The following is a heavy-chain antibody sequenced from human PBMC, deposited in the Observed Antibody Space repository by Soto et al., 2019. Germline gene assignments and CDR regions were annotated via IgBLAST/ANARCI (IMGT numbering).Heavy chain of an antibody. CDR1: GFTFSNYW. CDR3: ARGDCVGGSCYSLAGSFYYYMDA. J-gene: IGHJ6*03. CDR2: INSDGSVA. V-gene: IGHV3-74*02. Sequence: EVQLVESGGGLVQPGGSLRLSCAASGFTFSNYWMYWVRQAPGKGLEWVSRINSDGSVASYADSVKGRLTISRDNVKNTLYLQMDGLRAEDTAVYYCARGDCVGGSCYSLAGSFYYYMDAWGKGTTVTVFS. D-gene: IGHD2-15*01.